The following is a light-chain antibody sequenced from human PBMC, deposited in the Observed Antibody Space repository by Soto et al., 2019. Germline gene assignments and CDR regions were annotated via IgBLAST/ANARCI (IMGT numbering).Light chain of an antibody. CDR3: CSYAGTSTFRV. CDR1: TSDVGNYNL. CDR2: EAT. V-gene: IGLV2-23*02. Sequence: QSVLTQAASVSGTPGQSITISCTGTTSDVGNYNLVSWYRHHPGQAPKLMLYEATKRPSGVSNRFSGSRSGNTASLTISGLQAEDEADYYCCSYAGTSTFRVFGTGTRSPS. J-gene: IGLJ1*01.